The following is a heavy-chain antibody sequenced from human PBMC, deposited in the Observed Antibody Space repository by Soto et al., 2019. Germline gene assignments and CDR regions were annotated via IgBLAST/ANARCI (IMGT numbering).Heavy chain of an antibody. CDR1: GASLGGFH. V-gene: IGHV4-34*12. Sequence: SETLSLTCAIYGASLGGFHWTWLRQAPGRGLEWIGELIHGGSTNYNPSLKSRVSFSLDTSKNQFSLHLMSVTAADTAVYYCARNPLGYDYVRQTWREVGDSFDIWGRGTMVTVPS. J-gene: IGHJ3*02. CDR2: LIHGGST. D-gene: IGHD3-16*01. CDR3: ARNPLGYDYVRQTWREVGDSFDI.